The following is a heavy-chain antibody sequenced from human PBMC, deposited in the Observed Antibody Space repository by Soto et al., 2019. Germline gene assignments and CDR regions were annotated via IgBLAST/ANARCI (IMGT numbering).Heavy chain of an antibody. CDR2: LNTDGTTA. Sequence: EVQLVESGGALVQPGGSLRLSCAASGFTFSRYWMHWVRQAPGKGLMWVSRLNTDGTTAAYADYVKGRFTISRDNAKSTLYLEMNSLRAEDTAVYYCTRVAMASSTFDSWGQGTLVTVSS. D-gene: IGHD5-12*01. CDR3: TRVAMASSTFDS. V-gene: IGHV3-74*01. CDR1: GFTFSRYW. J-gene: IGHJ4*02.